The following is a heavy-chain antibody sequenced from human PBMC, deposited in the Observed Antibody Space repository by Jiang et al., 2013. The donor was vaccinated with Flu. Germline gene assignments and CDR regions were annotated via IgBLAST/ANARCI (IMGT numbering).Heavy chain of an antibody. CDR1: GYTFTSYA. V-gene: IGHV7-4-1*01. D-gene: IGHD3-10*01. Sequence: SGSELKKPGASVKVSCKASGYTFTSYAMNWVRQAPGQGLEWMGWINTNTGNPTYAQGFTGRFVFSLDTSVSTAYLQICSLKAEDTAVYYCARGKARLWFGELLYRRSLYGMDVWGQGTTVTVSS. CDR2: INTNTGNP. CDR3: ARGKARLWFGELLYRRSLYGMDV. J-gene: IGHJ6*02.